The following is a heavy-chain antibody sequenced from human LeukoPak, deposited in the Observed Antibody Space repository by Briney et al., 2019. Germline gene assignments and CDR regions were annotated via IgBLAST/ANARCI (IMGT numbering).Heavy chain of an antibody. Sequence: GRSLRLSCAASGFTFDDYAMHWVRQAPGKGLEWVSGISWSSGSIGYADSVKGRFTFSRDNAKNSLYLQMNSLRAEDTALYYCAKDMSERDGYNNGFDYWGQGTLVTVSS. D-gene: IGHD5-24*01. CDR1: GFTFDDYA. CDR2: ISWSSGSI. CDR3: AKDMSERDGYNNGFDY. V-gene: IGHV3-9*01. J-gene: IGHJ4*02.